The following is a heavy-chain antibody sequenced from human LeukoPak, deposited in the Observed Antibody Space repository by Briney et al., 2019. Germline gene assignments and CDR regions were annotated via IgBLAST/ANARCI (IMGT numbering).Heavy chain of an antibody. D-gene: IGHD1-20*01. CDR1: GGSISSYY. CDR2: IYYSGST. CDR3: AREDFSRITETNYIDY. V-gene: IGHV4-59*01. Sequence: SETLSLTCTVSGGSISSYYWSWIRQPPGKGLEWIGYIYYSGSTNYNPSLKSRVTISVDTSKNQFSLKLSSVTAADTAVYYCAREDFSRITETNYIDYWGQGTLVTVSS. J-gene: IGHJ4*02.